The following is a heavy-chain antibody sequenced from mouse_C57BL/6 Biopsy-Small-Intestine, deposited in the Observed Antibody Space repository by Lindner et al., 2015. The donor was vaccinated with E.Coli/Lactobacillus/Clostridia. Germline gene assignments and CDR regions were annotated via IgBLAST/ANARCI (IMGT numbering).Heavy chain of an antibody. CDR1: GGTLGSYA. CDR3: ARAYRGYSSGWYYYYGMDV. Sequence: SVKVSCKASGGTLGSYAISWVRQAPGQGLEWMGGIIPIFGIANYAQKFQGRVTITADESTSTAYMELSSLRSEDTAVYYCARAYRGYSSGWYYYYGMDVWGQGATVTVSS. CDR2: IIPIFGIA. J-gene: IGHJ1*01. V-gene: IGHV1-81*01. D-gene: IGHD1-1*01.